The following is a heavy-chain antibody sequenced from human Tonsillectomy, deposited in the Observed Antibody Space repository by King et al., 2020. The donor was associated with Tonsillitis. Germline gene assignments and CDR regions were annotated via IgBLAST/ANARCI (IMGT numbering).Heavy chain of an antibody. CDR1: GGSISSYY. CDR2: IYYSGST. D-gene: IGHD2-15*01. CDR3: ARLKGYCSGGRCYGDNWFDP. Sequence: VQLQESGPGLVKPSETLSLTCTVSGGSISSYYWSWIRQPPGKGLEWIGYIYYSGSTNYNPSLKSRVTISVDTSKNQFSLKLSSVTAADTAVYYCARLKGYCSGGRCYGDNWFDPWGQGTLVSVSS. V-gene: IGHV4-59*08. J-gene: IGHJ5*02.